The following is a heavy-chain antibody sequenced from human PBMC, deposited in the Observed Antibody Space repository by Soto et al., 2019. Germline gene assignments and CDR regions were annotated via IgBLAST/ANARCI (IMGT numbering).Heavy chain of an antibody. J-gene: IGHJ6*03. CDR3: ARGLGGSGGSGPFYHMDV. Sequence: QVQLVQSGAEVKKPGASVKVSCKASGYTFTNYGITWVRQAPGQGLEWMGWISAYNGISNYAQNLQGRVTMTTDTSTSTAYMELRSLRSDDTAVYYCARGLGGSGGSGPFYHMDVWGKGTTVTVSS. D-gene: IGHD3-10*01. V-gene: IGHV1-18*01. CDR2: ISAYNGIS. CDR1: GYTFTNYG.